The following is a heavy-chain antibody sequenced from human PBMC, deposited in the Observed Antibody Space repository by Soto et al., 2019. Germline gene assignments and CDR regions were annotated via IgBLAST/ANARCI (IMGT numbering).Heavy chain of an antibody. CDR3: AREKGTGDWDNFFHY. CDR2: IHTGGVT. CDR1: GFTVNSYY. V-gene: IGHV3-66*01. D-gene: IGHD3-3*01. J-gene: IGHJ4*02. Sequence: EVQLVESGGGLVQPGGSLRLSCEASGFTVNSYYMSWVRQAPGKGLEWVAVIHTGGVTYYAGSVKGRFIISRDNSKNTLYLQMTSLRAEDTAVYYCAREKGTGDWDNFFHYWGQGALVTVSS.